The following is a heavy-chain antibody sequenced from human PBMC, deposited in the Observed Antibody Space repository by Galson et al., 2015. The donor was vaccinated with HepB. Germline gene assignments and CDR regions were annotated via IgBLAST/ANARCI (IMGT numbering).Heavy chain of an antibody. CDR1: GFTFSSCA. CDR3: AKVAARRKTDAFDI. CDR2: ISGSGGST. D-gene: IGHD6-6*01. V-gene: IGHV3-23*01. J-gene: IGHJ3*02. Sequence: SLRLSCAASGFTFSSCAMTWVRQAPGKGLEWVSDISGSGGSTYYADSVKGRFTIPRDNSKNTLYLQMNSLRAEDTAVYYCAKVAARRKTDAFDIWGQGTMVTVSS.